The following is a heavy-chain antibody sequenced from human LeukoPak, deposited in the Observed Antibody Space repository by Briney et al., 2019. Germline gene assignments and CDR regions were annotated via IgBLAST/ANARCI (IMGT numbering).Heavy chain of an antibody. Sequence: SETLSLTCAVSGDSITSSNWWSWVRQPPEKGLEWIGEIYHSGNTNYNPSLKSRVTISVDTSKNQFSLKLSSVTAADTAMYYCARDPYYSDNSDYSYWGQGTLVTVSS. CDR1: GDSITSSNW. J-gene: IGHJ4*02. CDR3: ARDPYYSDNSDYSY. CDR2: IYHSGNT. D-gene: IGHD3-22*01. V-gene: IGHV4-4*02.